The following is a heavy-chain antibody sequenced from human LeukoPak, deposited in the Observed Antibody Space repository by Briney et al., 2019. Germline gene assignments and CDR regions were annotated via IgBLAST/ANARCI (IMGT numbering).Heavy chain of an antibody. J-gene: IGHJ3*01. Sequence: GESLKISCKGSGYKFSNYWIAWVRQMPGKGLEWMGIIIPDDSDTRYSPSFQGQVTISADKSIKMAYLQWSRLNASDTAMYYCARPNITSYYDSRGYDGFDVWGQGTMVTVSS. CDR3: ARPNITSYYDSRGYDGFDV. V-gene: IGHV5-51*01. D-gene: IGHD3-22*01. CDR2: IIPDDSDT. CDR1: GYKFSNYW.